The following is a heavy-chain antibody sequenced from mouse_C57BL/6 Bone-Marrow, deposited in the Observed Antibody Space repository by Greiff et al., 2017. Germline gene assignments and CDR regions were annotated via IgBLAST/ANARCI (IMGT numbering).Heavy chain of an antibody. CDR1: GYTFTSYG. CDR2: IYPRSGNT. V-gene: IGHV1-81*01. CDR3: GRTTGYWFAY. D-gene: IGHD4-1*02. J-gene: IGHJ3*01. Sequence: QVQLQQSGAELARPGASVKLSCKASGYTFTSYGISWVKQRTGQGLEWIGEIYPRSGNTYYNEKFKGKATLTADKSSSTAYMELRSLTSEDSAVYFCGRTTGYWFAYWGQGTLVTVSA.